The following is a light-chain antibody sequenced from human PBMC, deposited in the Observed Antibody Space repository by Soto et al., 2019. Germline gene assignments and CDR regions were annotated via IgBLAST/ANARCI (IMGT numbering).Light chain of an antibody. V-gene: IGLV2-14*01. CDR2: DVS. J-gene: IGLJ3*02. CDR3: CSYRSGSTLV. Sequence: QSALTQPASVSESPGRSVTFSCTGTSSDIGGYSYVSWYQQHPGKAPKLMIYDVSNRPSGISSRFSGSKSGNTASLTISGLQAEDEADYYCCSYRSGSTLVFGGGTKVTVL. CDR1: SSDIGGYSY.